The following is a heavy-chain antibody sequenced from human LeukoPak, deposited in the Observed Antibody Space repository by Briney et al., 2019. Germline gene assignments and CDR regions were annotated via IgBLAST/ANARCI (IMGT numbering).Heavy chain of an antibody. J-gene: IGHJ4*02. V-gene: IGHV1-69*05. CDR1: GGTFSSYA. CDR2: IIPIFGTA. CDR3: ARGSSDTAMAPFDY. D-gene: IGHD5-18*01. Sequence: ASVKVSCKASGGTFSSYAISWVRQAPGQGLEWMGWIIPIFGTANYAQKFQGRVTITTDESTSTAYMELSSLRSEDTAVYYCARGSSDTAMAPFDYWGQGTLVTVSS.